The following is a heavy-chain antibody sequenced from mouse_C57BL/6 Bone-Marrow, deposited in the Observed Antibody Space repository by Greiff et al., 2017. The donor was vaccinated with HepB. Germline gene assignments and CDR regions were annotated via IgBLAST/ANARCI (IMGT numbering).Heavy chain of an antibody. CDR3: TSYYSNLYYFDY. CDR2: IYPGNSDT. J-gene: IGHJ2*01. D-gene: IGHD2-5*01. CDR1: GYTFTSYW. Sequence: EVQLQQSGTVLARPGASVKMSCKTSGYTFTSYWMHWVKQRPRQGLEWIGAIYPGNSDTSYNQKFKGKAKLTAVTSASTAYMELSSLTNEDSAVYYCTSYYSNLYYFDYWGQGTTLTVSS. V-gene: IGHV1-5*01.